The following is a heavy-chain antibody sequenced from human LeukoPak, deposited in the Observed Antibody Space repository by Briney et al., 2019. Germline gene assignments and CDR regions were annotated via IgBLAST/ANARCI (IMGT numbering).Heavy chain of an antibody. CDR3: ARGSYGDTYNWFDP. V-gene: IGHV1-46*01. CDR2: INPSGGST. CDR1: GFTFSSYG. J-gene: IGHJ5*02. D-gene: IGHD4-17*01. Sequence: PGRSLRLSCAASGFTFSSYGMHWLRQAPGQGLEWMGIINPSGGSTSYAQKFQGRVTMTRDTSTSTVYMELSSLRSEDTAVYYCARGSYGDTYNWFDPWGQGTLVTVSS.